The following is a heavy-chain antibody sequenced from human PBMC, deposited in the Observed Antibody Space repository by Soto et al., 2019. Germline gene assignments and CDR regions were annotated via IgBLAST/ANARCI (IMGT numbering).Heavy chain of an antibody. CDR3: ARDLSYPAGTGQLVD. V-gene: IGHV6-1*01. D-gene: IGHD1-1*01. CDR2: TYYTSKWYY. Sequence: SQTLSLTCAISGDSVSSNSAAWNWIRQSPSRGLEWLGRTYYTSKWYYDYALSVKSRITINPDTSKNQFSLQLNSVTPEDTAVYYCARDLSYPAGTGQLVDWGQGTLVTSPQ. J-gene: IGHJ4*02. CDR1: GDSVSSNSAA.